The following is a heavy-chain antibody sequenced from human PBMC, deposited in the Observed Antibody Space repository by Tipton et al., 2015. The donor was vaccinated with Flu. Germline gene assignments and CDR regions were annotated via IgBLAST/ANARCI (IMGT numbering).Heavy chain of an antibody. CDR2: INDSGSA. D-gene: IGHD6-13*01. V-gene: IGHV4-34*08. J-gene: IGHJ4*02. Sequence: TLSLTCAVYGGTFSGYYWTWIRQPPGKRLEWIGEINDSGSANYNPSLKSRVTISVDTSKNQFSLNLTSVTAADTTLYYCVALWGGVAGTAYYWGQGTLVTVSS. CDR1: GGTFSGYY. CDR3: VALWGGVAGTAYY.